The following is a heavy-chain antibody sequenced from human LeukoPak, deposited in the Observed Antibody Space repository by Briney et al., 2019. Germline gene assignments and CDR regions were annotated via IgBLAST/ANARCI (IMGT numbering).Heavy chain of an antibody. CDR1: GFTVSSNY. D-gene: IGHD1-26*01. CDR2: IYSSGIT. J-gene: IGHJ4*02. V-gene: IGHV3-53*01. CDR3: AGGVVGTKYFDY. Sequence: GGSLRLSCAASGFTVSSNYVTWVRQAPGKGLEWVSVIYSSGITYYADSVKGRFTISRDNSKNTLSLQMNSLRAEDMAVYYCAGGVVGTKYFDYWGQGTLVTVSS.